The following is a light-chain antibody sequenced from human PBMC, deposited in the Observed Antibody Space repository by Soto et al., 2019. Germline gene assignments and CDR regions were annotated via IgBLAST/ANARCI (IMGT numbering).Light chain of an antibody. CDR2: EVD. J-gene: IGLJ3*02. Sequence: QSALTQPASVSGSPGQSITISCSGTTSDVGIYNLVSWYQQHPGKAPKLVIYEVDKRPSGVSNRFSGSRSGNTASLTISGLWSEDDADCSSYAGSRGVFGGGTKLAVL. V-gene: IGLV2-23*02. CDR3: SSYAGSRGV. CDR1: TSDVGIYNL.